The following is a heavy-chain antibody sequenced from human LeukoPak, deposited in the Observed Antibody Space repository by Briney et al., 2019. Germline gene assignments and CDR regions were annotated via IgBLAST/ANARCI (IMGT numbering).Heavy chain of an antibody. V-gene: IGHV1-69*06. J-gene: IGHJ4*02. CDR3: ARGYNDYGDYVYGD. D-gene: IGHD4-17*01. CDR2: NIPIFGTA. Sequence: SVKVFCKASGGTFSSYVISWVRQAPGQGLEWMGGNIPIFGTANYAQKFQGRVTITADKSTSTAYMELSSLRSEDTAVYYCARGYNDYGDYVYGDRGQGALVTVSS. CDR1: GGTFSSYV.